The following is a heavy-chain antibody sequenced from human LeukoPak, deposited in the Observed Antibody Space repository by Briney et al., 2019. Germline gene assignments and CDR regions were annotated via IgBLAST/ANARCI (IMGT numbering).Heavy chain of an antibody. CDR3: ARGYYESSGYPN. CDR1: GFTVSTNY. J-gene: IGHJ4*02. V-gene: IGHV3-66*01. D-gene: IGHD3-22*01. Sequence: GESLRLFCAASGFTVSTNYMSWVRQAPGKGLEWVSVIYSGGSTYYADSVKGRFTISRDNPKNTLYLQMNSLRAEDTAVYYCARGYYESSGYPNWGQGTLVTVS. CDR2: IYSGGST.